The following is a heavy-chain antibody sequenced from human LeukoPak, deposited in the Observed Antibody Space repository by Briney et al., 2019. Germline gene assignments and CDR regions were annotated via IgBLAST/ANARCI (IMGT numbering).Heavy chain of an antibody. V-gene: IGHV4-59*01. D-gene: IGHD3-16*01. CDR2: IYYSGST. CDR3: TRGAGWLIDY. CDR1: GGSISSYY. Sequence: SETLSLTCTVSGGSISSYYWSWIRQPPGKGLEWIGYIYYSGSTNYKPSLKSRVTISADTSKNQFSLKLNSLTTADTAVYYCTRGAGWLIDYWGQGILVTVSS. J-gene: IGHJ4*02.